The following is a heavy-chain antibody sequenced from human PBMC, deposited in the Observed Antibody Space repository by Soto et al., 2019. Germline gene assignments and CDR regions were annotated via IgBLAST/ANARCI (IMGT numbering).Heavy chain of an antibody. D-gene: IGHD6-19*01. V-gene: IGHV4-38-2*01. J-gene: IGHJ5*02. CDR1: GYSISSGYY. Sequence: PSETLSLTCAVSGYSISSGYYWGWIRQPPGKGLEWLGSIFHSGTTYDNPSLKSRVTISVDMSNNQFSLKLTSVTAADTAVYYCARSEQWLTTWGQGTLVTVSS. CDR2: IFHSGTT. CDR3: ARSEQWLTT.